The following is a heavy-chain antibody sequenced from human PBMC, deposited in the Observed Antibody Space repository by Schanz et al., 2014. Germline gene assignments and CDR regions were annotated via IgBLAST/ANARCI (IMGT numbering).Heavy chain of an antibody. CDR1: EFTFSTDA. Sequence: DVHLLESGGGLVQPGGSLRLSCAASEFTFSTDAMSWVRQAPGKGLEWLSVISASGGDTYYADSVKGRFTISRDNSKNTLYLQMNSLRAEDTAVYYCAKGRFGELSAFDIWGQGTRVTVSS. CDR2: ISASGGDT. V-gene: IGHV3-23*01. CDR3: AKGRFGELSAFDI. J-gene: IGHJ3*02. D-gene: IGHD3-10*01.